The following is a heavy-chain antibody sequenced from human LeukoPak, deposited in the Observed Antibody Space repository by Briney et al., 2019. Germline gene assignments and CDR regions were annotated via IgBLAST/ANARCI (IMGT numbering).Heavy chain of an antibody. J-gene: IGHJ4*02. CDR3: ARDPGGSGTKRYFDY. V-gene: IGHV3-48*01. D-gene: IGHD3-10*01. Sequence: TGGSLRLSCAASGFTFSSYSMTWLRQAPGKGLEWLSYISGSSNTITYADSVKGRFTISRDNSKNTLYLQMNSLRAEDTAVYYCARDPGGSGTKRYFDYWGQGTLVTVSS. CDR2: ISGSSNTI. CDR1: GFTFSSYS.